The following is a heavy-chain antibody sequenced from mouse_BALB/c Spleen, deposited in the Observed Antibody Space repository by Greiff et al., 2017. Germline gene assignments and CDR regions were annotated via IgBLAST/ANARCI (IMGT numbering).Heavy chain of an antibody. CDR3: ARDHYYGSSPDY. V-gene: IGHV5-4*02. CDR2: ISDGGSYT. J-gene: IGHJ4*01. Sequence: EVQRVESGGGLVKPGGSLKLSCAASGFTFSDYYMYWVRQTPEKRLEWVATISDGGSYTYYPDSVKGRFTISRDNAKNNLYLQMSSLKSEDTAMYYCARDHYYGSSPDYWGQGTSVTVSS. D-gene: IGHD1-1*01. CDR1: GFTFSDYY.